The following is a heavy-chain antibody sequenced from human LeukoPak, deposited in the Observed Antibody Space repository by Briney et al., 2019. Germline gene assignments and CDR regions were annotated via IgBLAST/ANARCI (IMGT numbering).Heavy chain of an antibody. V-gene: IGHV4-39*01. D-gene: IGHD2-2*01. Sequence: PSETLSLTCTVSGGSISSSSYYWGWIRQPPGKGLEWIGSISYSGSTYYNPSLKSRVTISVDTSKNQFSLKLSSVTAADTAVYYCARLGGDIVVVPAEPFDYWGQGTLVTVSS. CDR3: ARLGGDIVVVPAEPFDY. CDR1: GGSISSSSYY. J-gene: IGHJ4*02. CDR2: ISYSGST.